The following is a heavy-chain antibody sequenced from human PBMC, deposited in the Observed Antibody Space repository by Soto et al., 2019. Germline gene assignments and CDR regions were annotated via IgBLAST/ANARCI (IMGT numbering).Heavy chain of an antibody. V-gene: IGHV5-10-1*01. CDR2: IDPSDSYT. CDR1: GYRLTSYW. Sequence: GESLPISCQGSGYRLTSYWISWVRQMPGKGLEWKVRIDPSDSYTNYSPSFQGHVTISADKSISTAYLQWSSLKASDTAMYYCAREASVRTAYYDFWSGPYGMDVWGQGPTVTLSS. J-gene: IGHJ6*02. D-gene: IGHD3-3*01. CDR3: AREASVRTAYYDFWSGPYGMDV.